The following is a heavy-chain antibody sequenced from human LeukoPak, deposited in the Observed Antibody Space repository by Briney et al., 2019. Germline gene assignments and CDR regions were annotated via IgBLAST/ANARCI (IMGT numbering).Heavy chain of an antibody. Sequence: GGSLRLSCAASAFTVSSNYMSWVRQAPGKGLEWVSLIYSGGSTYYADSVKGRFSISRDNSKNTLYLQMNSLRAEDTAVYYCARDGLGAITFGGVIGYYFDYWGQGALVTVSS. CDR1: AFTVSSNY. D-gene: IGHD3-16*02. V-gene: IGHV3-53*01. CDR3: ARDGLGAITFGGVIGYYFDY. J-gene: IGHJ4*02. CDR2: IYSGGST.